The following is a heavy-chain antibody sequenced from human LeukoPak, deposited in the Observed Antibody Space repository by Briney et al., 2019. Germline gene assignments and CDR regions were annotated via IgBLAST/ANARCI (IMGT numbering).Heavy chain of an antibody. Sequence: SETLSLTCTVSGGSVSNYYWSWIRQPPGKGLEWIGYIHYSGSTDYNPSLKSRVTISVDTSKNQFSLRLSSVTAADTAVYYCARDKPYNWNTGWFDPWGRGTLVTVSS. CDR1: GGSVSNYY. CDR3: ARDKPYNWNTGWFDP. CDR2: IHYSGST. V-gene: IGHV4-59*02. J-gene: IGHJ5*02. D-gene: IGHD1-1*01.